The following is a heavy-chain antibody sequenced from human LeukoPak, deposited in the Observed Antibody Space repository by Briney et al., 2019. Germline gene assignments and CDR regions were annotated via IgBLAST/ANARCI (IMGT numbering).Heavy chain of an antibody. V-gene: IGHV1-2*02. CDR3: ATGSGTYSPDY. CDR2: ITPNSGGT. D-gene: IGHD3-10*01. CDR1: GCTFTGQY. J-gene: IGHJ4*02. Sequence: ASVKVSCKASGCTFTGQYLHWVRQAPGQGLEWMGWITPNSGGTNYAQKFQGRVTMTRDTSISTAYMELSRLRSDDTAIYYCATGSGTYSPDYWGQGTLVTVSS.